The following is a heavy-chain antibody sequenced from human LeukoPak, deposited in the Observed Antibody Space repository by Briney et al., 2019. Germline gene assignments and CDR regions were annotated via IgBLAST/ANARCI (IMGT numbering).Heavy chain of an antibody. CDR3: ARAPNDAFDI. CDR2: IYYSGST. CDR1: GGPISSSSYY. V-gene: IGHV4-39*07. J-gene: IGHJ3*02. Sequence: SETLSLTCTVSGGPISSSSYYWGWIRQPPGKGLEWIGSIYYSGSTYYNPSLKSRVTISVDTSKNQFSLKLSSVTAADTAVYYCARAPNDAFDIWGQGTMVTVSS.